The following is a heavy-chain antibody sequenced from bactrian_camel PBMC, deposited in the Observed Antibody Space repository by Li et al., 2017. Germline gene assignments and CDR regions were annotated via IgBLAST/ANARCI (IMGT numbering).Heavy chain of an antibody. Sequence: HVQLVESGGGMVQPGGSLTLSCTASGFTFGNRYMAWVRQAPGKGLEWVSSILSGGYKTYYASSVEGRFTISRDNAKNTLYLQMDSLKPEDTAMYYCAGGVNVTRWLDFNEYRVWGQGTQVTVS. J-gene: IGHJ4*01. CDR1: GFTFGNRY. V-gene: IGHV3-2*01. CDR2: ILSGGYKT. CDR3: AGGVNVTRWLDFNEYRV. D-gene: IGHD1*01.